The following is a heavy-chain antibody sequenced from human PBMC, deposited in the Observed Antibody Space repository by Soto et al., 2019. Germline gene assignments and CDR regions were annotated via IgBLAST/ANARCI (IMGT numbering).Heavy chain of an antibody. V-gene: IGHV6-1*01. J-gene: IGHJ4*01. CDR3: ARGEQYSGRIFDY. D-gene: IGHD1-26*01. CDR1: GDSVSSNRSG. Sequence: QTLSLTGASTGDSVSSNRSGWSWVRQSPSRGLEWLGRTYYRSKWYYEYAVSVRGRITINPDTSKNQYSLQLNSVTPEDTAVYFCARGEQYSGRIFDYWGHRTLVPV. CDR2: TYYRSKWYY.